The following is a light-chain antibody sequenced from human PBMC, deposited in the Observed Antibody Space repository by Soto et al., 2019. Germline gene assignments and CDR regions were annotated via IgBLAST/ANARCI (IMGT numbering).Light chain of an antibody. CDR1: ERISGW. J-gene: IGKJ3*01. V-gene: IGKV1-5*01. CDR2: DAS. CDR3: QQYNSYST. Sequence: DIHMTQSPSTLSASVGDSVTITCRASERISGWLAWYQQKPGKAPKLLIYDASSLQSGVPTRFSGGGSGTEFTLTISSLQPYDFATYYCQQYNSYSTFGPGTIVEI.